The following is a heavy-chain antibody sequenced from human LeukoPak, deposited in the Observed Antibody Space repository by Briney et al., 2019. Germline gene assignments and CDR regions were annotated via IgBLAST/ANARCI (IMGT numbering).Heavy chain of an antibody. CDR3: TRPAYCGGDCWGMDV. V-gene: IGHV3-53*01. J-gene: IGHJ6*02. CDR2: IYSGGST. D-gene: IGHD2-21*02. Sequence: GGSLRLSCAASGFTVSSSYMSWVRQAPGKGLEWVSVIYSGGSTYYADSVMGRFTISRDNSKNTLYLQMNSLRAEDTAVYYCTRPAYCGGDCWGMDVWGQGTTVTVSS. CDR1: GFTVSSSY.